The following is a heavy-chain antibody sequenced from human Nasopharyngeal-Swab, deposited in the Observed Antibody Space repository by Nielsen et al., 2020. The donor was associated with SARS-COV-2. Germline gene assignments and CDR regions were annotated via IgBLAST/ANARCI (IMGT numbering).Heavy chain of an antibody. Sequence: LSLTCAASGFAFTDYSMDWVRQAPGKGLEWVSYITSSSSTRYYADSVKGRFTVSRDNAKNSLYLQMGSLRDEDTAVYYCVREFEATGATYLDYWGLGTLVTVSS. CDR3: VREFEATGATYLDY. V-gene: IGHV3-48*02. D-gene: IGHD1-26*01. J-gene: IGHJ4*02. CDR2: ITSSSSTR. CDR1: GFAFTDYS.